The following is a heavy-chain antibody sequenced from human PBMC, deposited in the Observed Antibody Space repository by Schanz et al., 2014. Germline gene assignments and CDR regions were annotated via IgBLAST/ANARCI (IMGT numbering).Heavy chain of an antibody. CDR3: ARAAAAVLSGNYYYGMDV. J-gene: IGHJ6*02. V-gene: IGHV3-21*01. D-gene: IGHD6-13*01. CDR1: GFSFSSYS. Sequence: EVQLVESGGDLVKPGGSLRLSCAASGFSFSSYSMNWVRQAPGKGLEWVSSIRSSSSNIYYADSVKGRFTISRDNAKNSLYLQMNSLRAEDTAVYYCARAAAAVLSGNYYYGMDVWGQGTLVTVSS. CDR2: IRSSSSNI.